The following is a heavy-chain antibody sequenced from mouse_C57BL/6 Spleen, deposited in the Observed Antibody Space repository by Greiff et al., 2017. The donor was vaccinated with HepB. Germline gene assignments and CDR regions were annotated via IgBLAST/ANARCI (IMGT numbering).Heavy chain of an antibody. CDR2: INPYNGDT. CDR3: ARCSNSAWFAY. CDR1: GYSFTGYF. J-gene: IGHJ3*01. V-gene: IGHV1-20*01. Sequence: VQLQQSGPELVKPGDSVKISCKASGYSFTGYFMNWVMQSHGKSLEWIGRINPYNGDTFYNQKFKGKATLTVDKSSSTAHMELRSLTSEDSAVYYCARCSNSAWFAYWGQGTLVTVSA. D-gene: IGHD2-5*01.